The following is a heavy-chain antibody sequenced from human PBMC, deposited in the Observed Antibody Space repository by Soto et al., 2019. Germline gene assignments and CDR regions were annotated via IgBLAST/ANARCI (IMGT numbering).Heavy chain of an antibody. D-gene: IGHD6-13*01. CDR1: GYTFTTYG. CDR3: ARDFTKSSRWPYYFDY. CDR2: ISAYSGST. Sequence: ASVKVSCKASGYTFTTYGISWVRQAPGQGLEWMGWISAYSGSTKFAQKLQGRVTMTTDTSTTTAYMELRSLTSDDTAVYYCARDFTKSSRWPYYFDYWGQGTLVTVS. V-gene: IGHV1-18*01. J-gene: IGHJ4*02.